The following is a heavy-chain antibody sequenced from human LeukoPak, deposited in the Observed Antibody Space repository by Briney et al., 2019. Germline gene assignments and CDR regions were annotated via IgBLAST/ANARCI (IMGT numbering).Heavy chain of an antibody. Sequence: SETLSLTCTVSGGSISSSSYYWGWIRQPPGKGLEWIGSIYYSGSTYYNPSLKSRVTISVDTSKNQFSLKLSSMTAADTAVYYCARQWQWLVINYYYYGMDVWGQGTTVTVSS. CDR2: IYYSGST. V-gene: IGHV4-39*01. CDR1: GGSISSSSYY. D-gene: IGHD6-19*01. CDR3: ARQWQWLVINYYYYGMDV. J-gene: IGHJ6*02.